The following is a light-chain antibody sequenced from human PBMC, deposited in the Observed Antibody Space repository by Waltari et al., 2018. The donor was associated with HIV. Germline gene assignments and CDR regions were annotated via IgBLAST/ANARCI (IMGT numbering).Light chain of an antibody. V-gene: IGLV1-47*01. J-gene: IGLJ2*01. CDR2: KNT. CDR1: RSNIGSNF. CDR3: AAWDDNLVGHVV. Sequence: QSVLTQPPSASGTAGQRVTISCSGSRSNIGSNFVFWYQQFPGSAPKLLIYKNTRRFLGVPGRLSGSKSGTSVSLAIRGLRSEDEAAYYCAAWDDNLVGHVVFGGGTNLTV.